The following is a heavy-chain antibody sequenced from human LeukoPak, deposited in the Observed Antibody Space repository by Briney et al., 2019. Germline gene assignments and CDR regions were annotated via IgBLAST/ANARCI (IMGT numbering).Heavy chain of an antibody. CDR1: GGTFSGYY. Sequence: SETLSLTCGVYGGTFSGYYWSWIRQPPGKGLEWIGEINDSGSTNYNPSLKSRVTMSVDTSKKQFSLKLSSVTAADTAVYYCARTPIYYYDNSGYYNWGQGTLVTVSS. V-gene: IGHV4-34*01. J-gene: IGHJ4*02. CDR3: ARTPIYYYDNSGYYN. CDR2: INDSGST. D-gene: IGHD3-22*01.